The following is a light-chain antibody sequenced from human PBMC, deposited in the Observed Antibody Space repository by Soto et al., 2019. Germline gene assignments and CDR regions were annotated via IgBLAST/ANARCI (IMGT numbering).Light chain of an antibody. J-gene: IGKJ1*01. V-gene: IGKV3-20*01. CDR2: GAS. CDR1: QTISNNY. CDR3: QQYGSSLRT. Sequence: EIVMTQSPATLSVSPGERATLSCRAIQTISNNYLAWYQHKPGQAPRLLIYGASSRATGIPDRFSGSGSGTDFTLTISRLEPEDFAVYYCQQYGSSLRTFGQGTKVDIK.